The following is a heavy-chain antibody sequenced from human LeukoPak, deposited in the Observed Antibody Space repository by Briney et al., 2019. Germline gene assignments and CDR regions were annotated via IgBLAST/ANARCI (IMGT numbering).Heavy chain of an antibody. CDR2: IKQDGSEK. D-gene: IGHD1-26*01. V-gene: IGHV3-7*01. Sequence: TGGSLRLSCAASGFTFSSYWMSWVRQAPGKGLEWVANIKQDGSEKYYVDSVKGRFTISRDNAKNSLYLQMNSLRAEDTAVYYCARDILKSRVGASCLDYWGQGTLVTVSS. J-gene: IGHJ4*02. CDR1: GFTFSSYW. CDR3: ARDILKSRVGASCLDY.